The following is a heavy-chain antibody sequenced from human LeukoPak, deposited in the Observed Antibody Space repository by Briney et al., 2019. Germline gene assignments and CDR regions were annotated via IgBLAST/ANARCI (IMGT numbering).Heavy chain of an antibody. CDR1: GFTFSNYN. D-gene: IGHD3-16*02. CDR3: ARDYPTFDY. J-gene: IGHJ4*02. V-gene: IGHV3-21*01. CDR2: ITSSGKYI. Sequence: GGSLRLSCAASGFTFSNYNMNWVSQAPGKGLEWVSSITSSGKYIYYADSVKGRFTISRDNVKNSLYLQLNSLRAEDTAVYYCARDYPTFDYWGQGTLVTVSS.